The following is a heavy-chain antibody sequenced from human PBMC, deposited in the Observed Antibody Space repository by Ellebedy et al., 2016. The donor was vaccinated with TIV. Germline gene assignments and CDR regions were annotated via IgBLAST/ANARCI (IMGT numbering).Heavy chain of an antibody. CDR1: GFIFTKYW. V-gene: IGHV3-74*01. J-gene: IGHJ2*01. D-gene: IGHD2-2*01. CDR3: ARDKGTGYYLDL. CDR2: INSDGSSP. Sequence: GESLKISCAASGFIFTKYWLHWVRQAPGQGLEWVSRINSDGSSPAYADSVKGRFTTSRDNVKNMLYLQMDSLRAEDTGVYYCARDKGTGYYLDLWGRGSLVTVSS.